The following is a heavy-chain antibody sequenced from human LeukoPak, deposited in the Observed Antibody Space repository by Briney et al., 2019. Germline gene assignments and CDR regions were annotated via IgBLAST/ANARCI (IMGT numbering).Heavy chain of an antibody. CDR2: ISSSSTYI. V-gene: IGHV3-21*04. J-gene: IGHJ6*03. Sequence: GGSLRLSCAASGFTFSSHSMNWVRQAPGKGLEWVSAISSSSTYIKYADSVKGRFTISRDNAKNSLYLQMDSLRADDTAVYYCARASDYYDSSGTNYYYYYMDVWGNGTTVTVSS. CDR1: GFTFSSHS. CDR3: ARASDYYDSSGTNYYYYYMDV. D-gene: IGHD3-22*01.